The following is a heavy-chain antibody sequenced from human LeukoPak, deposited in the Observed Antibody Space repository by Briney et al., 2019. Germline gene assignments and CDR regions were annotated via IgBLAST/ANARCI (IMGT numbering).Heavy chain of an antibody. CDR2: INHSGST. CDR1: GGSFSGYY. J-gene: IGHJ4*02. CDR3: ARCPATYYFDY. Sequence: PSETLSLTCAVYGGSFSGYYWSWIRQPPGKGLEWIGEINHSGSTNYNPSLKSRVTISVDTSKNQFSLKLSSVTAADTAVYYCARCPATYYFDYWGQGTLVTVSP. D-gene: IGHD6-25*01. V-gene: IGHV4-34*01.